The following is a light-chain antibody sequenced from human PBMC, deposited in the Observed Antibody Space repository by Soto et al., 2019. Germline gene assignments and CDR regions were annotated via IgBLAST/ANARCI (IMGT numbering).Light chain of an antibody. J-gene: IGLJ2*01. Sequence: QPVLTQSPSASASLGASVKLTCTLSSGHSSYAIAWHQQQPEKGPRYLMKLNSDGSHSKGDGVPDRFSGSSSGAERYLTISSLQPEDEADYYCQTWGTGMVFGGGTKLTVL. CDR2: LNSDGSH. V-gene: IGLV4-69*01. CDR3: QTWGTGMV. CDR1: SGHSSYA.